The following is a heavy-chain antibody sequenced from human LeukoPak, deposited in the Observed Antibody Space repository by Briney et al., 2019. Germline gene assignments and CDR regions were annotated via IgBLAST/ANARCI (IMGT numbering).Heavy chain of an antibody. CDR1: GYTFTGSY. V-gene: IGHV1-18*04. J-gene: IGHJ6*03. CDR2: INAYNGNT. Sequence: AXXXXSCKASGYTFTGSYMHWVRQAPGQGLEWMGWINAYNGNTDYAQRVQGRVTMTTDTSTSTAYMELRSLRSDDTAVYYCARDRHIAAAVYYYYMDVWGKGTPVTVSS. CDR3: ARDRHIAAAVYYYYMDV. D-gene: IGHD6-13*01.